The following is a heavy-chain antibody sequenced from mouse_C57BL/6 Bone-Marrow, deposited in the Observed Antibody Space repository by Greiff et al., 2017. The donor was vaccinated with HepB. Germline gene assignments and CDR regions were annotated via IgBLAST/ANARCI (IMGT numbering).Heavy chain of an antibody. CDR2: ISSGGSYT. CDR3: ARQPGTFYAMDD. Sequence: EVQGVESGGDLVKPGGSLKLSCAASGFTFSSYGMSWVRQTPDKRLEWVATISSGGSYTYYPDSVKGRFTISRDNAKNTLYLQMSRLKSEDTAMYYCARQPGTFYAMDDWGQGTSVTVSS. CDR1: GFTFSSYG. J-gene: IGHJ4*01. D-gene: IGHD3-3*01. V-gene: IGHV5-6*01.